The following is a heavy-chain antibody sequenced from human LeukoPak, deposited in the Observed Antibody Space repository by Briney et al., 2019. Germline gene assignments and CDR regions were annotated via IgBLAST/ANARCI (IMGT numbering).Heavy chain of an antibody. CDR2: ISPHSHTT. Sequence: ASVTVSCKASDYTFNNFFISWVRQAPGQGLEWVGWISPHSHTTHYAEKFQGRVTMTTDTSTTTVYMELRSLRSDDTAVYFCARGQTMYYWGQGTPVTVSS. V-gene: IGHV1-18*01. CDR1: DYTFNNFF. D-gene: IGHD3-10*02. J-gene: IGHJ4*02. CDR3: ARGQTMYY.